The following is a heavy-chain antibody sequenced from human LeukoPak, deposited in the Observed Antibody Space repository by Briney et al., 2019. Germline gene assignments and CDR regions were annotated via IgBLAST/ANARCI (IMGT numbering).Heavy chain of an antibody. J-gene: IGHJ6*03. CDR1: GGSISSGGYH. Sequence: SETLSLTCTVSGGSISSGGYHWSWIRQPPGKGREWIGYIYYSGSTYYNPSLKSRVTISVDRSKNQFSLKLSSVTAADTAVYYCARESSSSSFSYYYYMDVWGKGTTVTVSS. D-gene: IGHD2-2*01. CDR3: ARESSSSSFSYYYYMDV. V-gene: IGHV4-30-2*01. CDR2: IYYSGST.